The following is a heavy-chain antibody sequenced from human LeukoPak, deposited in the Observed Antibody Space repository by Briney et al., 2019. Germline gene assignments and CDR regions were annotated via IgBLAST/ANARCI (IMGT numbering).Heavy chain of an antibody. CDR2: INHSGST. CDR3: VFGGYFDY. Sequence: SETLSLTCAVYGGSFSGYYWSWIRQPPGKGLGWIGEINHSGSTNYNPSLKSRVTISVDTSKNQFSLKLSSVTAADTAVYYCVFGGYFDYWGQGTLVTVSS. D-gene: IGHD3-16*01. J-gene: IGHJ4*02. V-gene: IGHV4-34*01. CDR1: GGSFSGYY.